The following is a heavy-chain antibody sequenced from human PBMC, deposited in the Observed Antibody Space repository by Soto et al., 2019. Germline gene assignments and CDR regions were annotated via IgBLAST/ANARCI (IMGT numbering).Heavy chain of an antibody. CDR1: GCTSTRYD. CDR2: MNPKSGNT. CDR3: ARVGEGYYYMDV. Sequence: ASVKVSCKISGCTSTRYDINCVRQATRQGLEWMGWMNPKSGNTGYAQKFQGRVTMTRKTSISTAYMELSSLRSEDTAVSYCARVGEGYYYMDVWRKATTVTVS. D-gene: IGHD3-10*01. J-gene: IGHJ6*03. V-gene: IGHV1-8*01.